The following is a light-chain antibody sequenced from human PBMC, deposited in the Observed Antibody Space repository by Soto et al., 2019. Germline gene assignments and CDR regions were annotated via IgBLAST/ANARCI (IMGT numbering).Light chain of an antibody. CDR1: QSVSSGY. Sequence: VLTQSPGTLSLSPGERATLSCRAGQSVSSGYLAWYQQKTGQAPRLLIYATYTRATGIPDRFSGSGSGTDFTLTISRLQPEDFAVDYCQQYGPSPLYTFGQGTKLEIK. J-gene: IGKJ2*01. CDR3: QQYGPSPLYT. CDR2: ATY. V-gene: IGKV3-20*01.